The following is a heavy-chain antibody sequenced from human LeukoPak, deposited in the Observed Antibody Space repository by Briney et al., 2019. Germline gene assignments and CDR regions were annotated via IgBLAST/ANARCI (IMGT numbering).Heavy chain of an antibody. D-gene: IGHD6-13*01. V-gene: IGHV1-69*13. CDR1: GGTFSSYA. CDR2: IIPIFGTA. Sequence: SVKVSCKASGGTFSSYAISWVRQAPGQGLGWMGGIIPIFGTANYAQKFQGRVTITADESTSTAYMELSSLRSEDTAVYYCVILGVAAAGRHNWFDPWGQGTLVTVSS. CDR3: VILGVAAAGRHNWFDP. J-gene: IGHJ5*02.